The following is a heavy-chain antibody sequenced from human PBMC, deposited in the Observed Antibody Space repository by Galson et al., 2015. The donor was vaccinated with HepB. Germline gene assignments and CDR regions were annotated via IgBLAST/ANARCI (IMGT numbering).Heavy chain of an antibody. D-gene: IGHD4-11*01. CDR1: GFTFGDYA. Sequence: SLRLSCAASGFTFGDYAMSWFRQAPGKGLEWVGFIRSKAYGGTTEYAASVKGRFTISRDDSKSSAYLQMNSLKTEDTAVYYCTSRIKTTGFDYWGQGTLVTVSS. CDR3: TSRIKTTGFDY. V-gene: IGHV3-49*03. J-gene: IGHJ4*02. CDR2: IRSKAYGGTT.